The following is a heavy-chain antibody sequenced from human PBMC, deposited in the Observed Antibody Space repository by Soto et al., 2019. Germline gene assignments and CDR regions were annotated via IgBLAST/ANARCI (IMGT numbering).Heavy chain of an antibody. V-gene: IGHV3-21*01. CDR1: GFTFDTYT. CDR2: ISATTTYK. D-gene: IGHD2-8*02. Sequence: PGGSLRLSCTVSGFTFDTYTMNWLRQAPGRGLEWVSSISATTTYKYYAASVEGRFTISRDNAKNSLYLQTNSLGAEDTAVYYCARGSASKSGHLWYFDLWGRGTLVTVSS. J-gene: IGHJ2*01. CDR3: ARGSASKSGHLWYFDL.